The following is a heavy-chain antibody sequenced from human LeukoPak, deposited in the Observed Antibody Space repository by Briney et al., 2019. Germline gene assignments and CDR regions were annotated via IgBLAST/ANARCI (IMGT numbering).Heavy chain of an antibody. D-gene: IGHD5-12*01. CDR2: ISTGSSYI. Sequence: GGSLRLSCAASGFTFSTYSMNWVRQAPGKGLEWVSSISTGSSYIYYADSVNGRFTISRDNAKNSLYLQMNSLRAEDTALYYCAKGGPLQWLRFDYWGQGTLVTVSS. J-gene: IGHJ4*02. CDR1: GFTFSTYS. V-gene: IGHV3-21*04. CDR3: AKGGPLQWLRFDY.